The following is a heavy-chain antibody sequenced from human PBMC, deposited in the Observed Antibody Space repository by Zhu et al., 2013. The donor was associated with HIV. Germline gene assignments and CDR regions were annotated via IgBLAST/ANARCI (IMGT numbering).Heavy chain of an antibody. CDR2: IIPIFGTA. V-gene: IGHV1-69*01. CDR1: GGTFSSYA. CDR3: ANYCSSTSCYLPRGAAFDY. J-gene: IGHJ4*02. D-gene: IGHD2-2*01. Sequence: QVQLVQSGAEVKKPGSSVKVSCKASGGTFSSYAISWVRQAPGQGLEWMGGIIPIFGTANYAQKFQGRVTITADESTSTAYMELSSLRSEDTAVYYCANYCSSTSCYLPRGAAFDYWGQGTLVTVSS.